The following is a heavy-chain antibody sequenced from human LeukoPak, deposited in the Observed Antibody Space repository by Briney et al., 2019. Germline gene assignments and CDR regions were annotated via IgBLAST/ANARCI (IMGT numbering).Heavy chain of an antibody. V-gene: IGHV3-11*06. CDR1: GFTFSDYY. J-gene: IGHJ4*02. Sequence: PGGSLRLSCAASGFTFSDYYMSWLRQAPGKGLEWVSYISSSSSYTNYADSVKGRFTISRDNAKNSLYLQMNSLRAEDTAVYYCARGLRYFDPPPDYWGQGTLVTVSS. D-gene: IGHD3-9*01. CDR2: ISSSSSYT. CDR3: ARGLRYFDPPPDY.